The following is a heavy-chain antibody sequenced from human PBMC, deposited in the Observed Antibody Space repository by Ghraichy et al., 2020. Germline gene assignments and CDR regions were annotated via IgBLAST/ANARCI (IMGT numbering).Heavy chain of an antibody. CDR1: GFTFGSSA. J-gene: IGHJ4*02. Sequence: GGSLRLSCAASGFTFGSSAMSWVRQAPGKGLEWVSSISGSGTGTYYADSVKGRFTISRDNSKNTLYLQMNSLRAEDTALYYCAKTSRGSFSYFDYWGQGTLVTVSS. CDR3: AKTSRGSFSYFDY. V-gene: IGHV3-23*01. CDR2: ISGSGTGT. D-gene: IGHD1-26*01.